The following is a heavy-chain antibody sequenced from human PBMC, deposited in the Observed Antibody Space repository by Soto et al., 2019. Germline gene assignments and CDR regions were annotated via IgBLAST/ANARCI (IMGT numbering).Heavy chain of an antibody. D-gene: IGHD5-12*01. Sequence: QVNLVESGGGVVPPGTSPRLSCAASGFSFSLYGMHWVRQAPGKGLEWVAFIRYDGSDKQCADTVKGRCAVSRDNLENTLALQIDNLSADDTATYYCARDQGGSVAYLDVWGQGTLVTVSS. CDR2: IRYDGSDK. J-gene: IGHJ4*02. CDR1: GFSFSLYG. V-gene: IGHV3-33*01. CDR3: ARDQGGSVAYLDV.